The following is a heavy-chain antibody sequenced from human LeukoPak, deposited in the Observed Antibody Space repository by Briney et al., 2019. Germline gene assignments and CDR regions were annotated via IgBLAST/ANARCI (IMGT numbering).Heavy chain of an antibody. CDR2: ISYDGSNK. CDR1: GFTFSSYA. D-gene: IGHD3-22*01. Sequence: GGSLRLSCAASGFTFSSYAMHWVRQAPGKGLEWVAVISYDGSNKYYADSVKGRFTISRDNSKNTLYLQMNSLRAEDTAVYYCARKHDSSGYYQYYYYYYMDVWGKGTTVTVSS. J-gene: IGHJ6*03. CDR3: ARKHDSSGYYQYYYYYYMDV. V-gene: IGHV3-30*04.